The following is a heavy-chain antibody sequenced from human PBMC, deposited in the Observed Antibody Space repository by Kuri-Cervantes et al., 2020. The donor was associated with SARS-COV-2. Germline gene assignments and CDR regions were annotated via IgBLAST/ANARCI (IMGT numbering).Heavy chain of an antibody. CDR3: ARGTNWPPDGWFDP. CDR2: TYYRSKWYD. CDR1: GDSVSSKIAA. D-gene: IGHD7-27*01. V-gene: IGHV6-1*01. Sequence: SQTLSLTCAISGDSVSSKIAAWNWIRQSPSRGLEWLGRTYYRSKWYDDYAVSVKSRISINPDTSKNQFSLHLNSVTLEDTAVYYCARGTNWPPDGWFDPWGQGTLVTVSS. J-gene: IGHJ5*02.